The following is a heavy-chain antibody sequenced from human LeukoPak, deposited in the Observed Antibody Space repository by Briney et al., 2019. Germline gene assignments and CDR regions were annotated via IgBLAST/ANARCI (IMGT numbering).Heavy chain of an antibody. CDR2: INHSGST. D-gene: IGHD3-9*01. Sequence: SETLSLTCAVYGESFSAYYWSWIRQPPGKGLEWIGKINHSGSTNYNPSLKSRVTISVDTSKNQFSLKLSSVTAADTAVYYCARGASDILTGSGGVDVWGKGTTVTVSS. CDR3: ARGASDILTGSGGVDV. CDR1: GESFSAYY. V-gene: IGHV4-34*01. J-gene: IGHJ6*04.